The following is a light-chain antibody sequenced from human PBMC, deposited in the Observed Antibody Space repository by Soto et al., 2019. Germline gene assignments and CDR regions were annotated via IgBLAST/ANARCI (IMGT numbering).Light chain of an antibody. J-gene: IGKJ3*01. Sequence: DMQVTQSPSTLSASVGDTVTITCRASQSISSWLAWYQQKSGKAPKLLIHDGSTLQSGVPSSFGGSGSGTDCTLTTGGLQPDEFASEDGQHYSSYSPTFGPRTTVAIK. CDR2: DGS. CDR3: QHYSSYSPT. CDR1: QSISSW. V-gene: IGKV1-5*01.